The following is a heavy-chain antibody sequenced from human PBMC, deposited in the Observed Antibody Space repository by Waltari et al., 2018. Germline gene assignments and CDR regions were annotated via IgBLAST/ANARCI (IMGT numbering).Heavy chain of an antibody. CDR3: VHLASLIQGVDS. CDR2: IHWDDDK. CDR1: GFSLPAS. V-gene: IGHV2-5*02. D-gene: IGHD2-8*01. Sequence: QSTLKESGPTLVKPTQTLTLTCSFSGFSLPASLGWIRQPPGKSLVWLALIHWDDDKDYIPSLKSRLTITRDTFKTQVVLTMTNMAPVDTGTYYCVHLASLIQGVDSWGQGTLVTVSS. J-gene: IGHJ4*02.